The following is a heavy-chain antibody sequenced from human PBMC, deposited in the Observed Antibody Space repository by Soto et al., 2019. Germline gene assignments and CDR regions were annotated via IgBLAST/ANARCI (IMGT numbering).Heavy chain of an antibody. D-gene: IGHD5-12*01. CDR2: IWYDGSNK. CDR3: ARDARDGYNYFDY. J-gene: IGHJ4*02. CDR1: GFTFSSYG. Sequence: GESLKISCAASGFTFSSYGMHWVRQAPGKGLEWVAVIWYDGSNKYYADSVKGRFTISRDNSKNTLYLQMNSLRAEDTAVYYCARDARDGYNYFDYWGQGTLVTVSS. V-gene: IGHV3-33*01.